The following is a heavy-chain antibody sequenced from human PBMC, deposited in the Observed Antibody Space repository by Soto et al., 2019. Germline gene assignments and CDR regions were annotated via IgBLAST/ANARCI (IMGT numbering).Heavy chain of an antibody. Sequence: QGQLQESGPGLVRPSETLSLTCTVSGGYFSSYYWTWIRQSPGKGLEWIGYIYYSGSTDYNPSLRGRLAISIDTSKNQFSLRLNSMTAADTAVYYCAGRDCSGTNCYYLDYYYMDVWGKGTTVTVSS. CDR2: IYYSGST. J-gene: IGHJ6*03. CDR1: GGYFSSYY. V-gene: IGHV4-59*08. D-gene: IGHD2-2*01. CDR3: AGRDCSGTNCYYLDYYYMDV.